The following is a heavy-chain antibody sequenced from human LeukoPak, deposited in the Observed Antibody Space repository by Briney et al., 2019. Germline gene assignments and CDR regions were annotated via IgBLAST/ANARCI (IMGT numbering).Heavy chain of an antibody. CDR3: ARVLSGDYHRGDYWYFDL. V-gene: IGHV1-46*01. CDR1: GYTFTSYY. D-gene: IGHD4-17*01. J-gene: IGHJ2*01. Sequence: ASVKVSCKASGYTFTSYYMHWVRQAPGQGLEWMGIINPSGGSASYAQKFQGRVTMTRDTSTSTVYMELSSLRSEDTAVYYCARVLSGDYHRGDYWYFDLWGRGTLVTVPS. CDR2: INPSGGSA.